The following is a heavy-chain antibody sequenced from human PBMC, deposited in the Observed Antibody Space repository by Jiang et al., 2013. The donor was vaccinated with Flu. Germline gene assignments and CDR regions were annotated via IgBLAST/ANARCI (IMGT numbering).Heavy chain of an antibody. CDR1: GYTFTSYY. D-gene: IGHD2-2*01. CDR2: INPSGGST. J-gene: IGHJ6*02. V-gene: IGHV1-46*01. Sequence: GAEVKKPGASVKVSCKASGYTFTSYYMHWVRQAPGQGLEWMGIINPSGGSTSYAQKFQGRVTMTRDTSTSTVYMELSSLRSEDTAVYYCARDFEGGERYCSSTSCPQTQNYYYYYGMDVWGQGTTVTVSS. CDR3: ARDFEGGERYCSSTSCPQTQNYYYYYGMDV.